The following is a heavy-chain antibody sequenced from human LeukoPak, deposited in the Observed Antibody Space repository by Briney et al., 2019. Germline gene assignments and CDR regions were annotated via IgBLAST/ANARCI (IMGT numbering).Heavy chain of an antibody. J-gene: IGHJ4*02. CDR3: AKVTSYLVGAAKTFDY. Sequence: GGSLRLSCAASGFTFSSYAMSWVRQAPGKGLEWVSAISGSGSSTYYADAVKGRFTISRDNSKNTLYLQMNSLRAEDTAVYYCAKVTSYLVGAAKTFDYWGQGTLVTVSS. CDR1: GFTFSSYA. D-gene: IGHD1-26*01. CDR2: ISGSGSST. V-gene: IGHV3-23*01.